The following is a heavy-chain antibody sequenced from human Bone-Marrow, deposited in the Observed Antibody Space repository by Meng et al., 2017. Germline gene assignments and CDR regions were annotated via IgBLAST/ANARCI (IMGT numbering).Heavy chain of an antibody. Sequence: EVQLLESGGGLKQPGGSLRLSCAASEFPFGTYGMAWVRQATGKGLGWVSAISGGGGATFYADSVKGRFTISRDNSKNTLYLQMNSLRGDDTAVYYCAKGRSSSPTAFDLWGQGTLVTVSS. CDR2: ISGGGGAT. J-gene: IGHJ4*02. D-gene: IGHD6-6*01. V-gene: IGHV3-23*01. CDR3: AKGRSSSPTAFDL. CDR1: EFPFGTYG.